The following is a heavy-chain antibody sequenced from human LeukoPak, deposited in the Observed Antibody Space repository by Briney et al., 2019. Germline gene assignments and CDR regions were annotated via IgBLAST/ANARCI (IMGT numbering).Heavy chain of an antibody. D-gene: IGHD3-9*01. J-gene: IGHJ4*02. CDR3: AKVARYFDWLWDFDY. CDR1: GFTFSSYG. CDR2: ISYDGSNK. V-gene: IGHV3-30*18. Sequence: GGSLRLSCAASGFTFSSYGMHWVRQAPGKGLEWVAVISYDGSNKYYADSVKGRFTISRDNSKNTLYLQMNSLRAEDTAVYYCAKVARYFDWLWDFDYWGQGTLVTVSS.